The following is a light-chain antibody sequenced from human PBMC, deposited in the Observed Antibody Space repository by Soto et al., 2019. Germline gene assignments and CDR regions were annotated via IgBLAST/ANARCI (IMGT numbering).Light chain of an antibody. V-gene: IGKV1-5*03. CDR2: KAS. CDR3: QQYNSYRRT. CDR1: QSISSW. Sequence: DIQMTQSPYTLSASVGDRVTITCRASQSISSWLAWYQQKPGKAPKLLIYKASSLESGVPSRFSGSGSGTDFTLTISRLQPDDFATYYCQQYNSYRRTFGQGTKVEIK. J-gene: IGKJ1*01.